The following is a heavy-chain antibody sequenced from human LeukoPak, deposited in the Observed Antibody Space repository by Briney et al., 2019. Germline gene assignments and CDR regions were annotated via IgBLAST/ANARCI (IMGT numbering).Heavy chain of an antibody. Sequence: GGSLRLSCAASGFTFSTFAMIWVRQAPGKGLEWVAFIRYDGGNKYYPDSVKGRFTISRDNSKNTLYLQMNSLRAEDTAVYYCAKVGGYSYSGFYFDYWGQGTLVTVSS. CDR3: AKVGGYSYSGFYFDY. J-gene: IGHJ4*02. CDR2: IRYDGGNK. V-gene: IGHV3-30*02. CDR1: GFTFSTFA. D-gene: IGHD5-18*01.